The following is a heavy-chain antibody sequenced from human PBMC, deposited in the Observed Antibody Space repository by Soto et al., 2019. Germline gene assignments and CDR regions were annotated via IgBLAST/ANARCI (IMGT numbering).Heavy chain of an antibody. D-gene: IGHD4-17*01. V-gene: IGHV3-30*18. CDR1: GFTFSSYG. CDR3: AKDYYPVTTYPTIIDY. J-gene: IGHJ4*02. CDR2: ISYDGSNK. Sequence: GGSLRLSCAASGFTFSSYGMHWVRQAPGKGLEWVAVISYDGSNKYYADSVKGRFTISRDNSKNTLYLQMNSLRAEDTAVYYCAKDYYPVTTYPTIIDYWGQGTLVTVSS.